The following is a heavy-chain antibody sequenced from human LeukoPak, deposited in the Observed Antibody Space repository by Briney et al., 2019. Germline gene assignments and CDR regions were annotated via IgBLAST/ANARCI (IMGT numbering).Heavy chain of an antibody. CDR1: GYTFTICY. D-gene: IGHD3-22*01. V-gene: IGHV1-46*01. J-gene: IGHJ3*02. Sequence: ASVKVSCKASGYTFTICYRHWVRQAPGQGLEWMGIINPSGGSTSYAQKFQGRVTMTRDTSTSTVYMELSGLRSEDTAVYYCARPTYYYDSSCYYPRAFDIWGQGTMVTVSS. CDR2: INPSGGST. CDR3: ARPTYYYDSSCYYPRAFDI.